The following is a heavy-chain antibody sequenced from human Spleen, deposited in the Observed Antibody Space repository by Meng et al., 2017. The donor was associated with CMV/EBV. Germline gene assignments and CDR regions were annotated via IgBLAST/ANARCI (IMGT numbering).Heavy chain of an antibody. J-gene: IGHJ4*02. CDR3: AKDQTVAGTFDR. D-gene: IGHD6-13*01. CDR1: GFSFESNA. CDR2: ISGGAGNA. V-gene: IGHV3-23*01. Sequence: GGSLRLSCAASGFSFESNAMSWVRQAPGRGLEWVSTISGGAGNAYYADSVKGRFTLSRDNSKRTLHLHMNNLRAEDTAVYYCAKDQTVAGTFDRWGRGMRVTVSS.